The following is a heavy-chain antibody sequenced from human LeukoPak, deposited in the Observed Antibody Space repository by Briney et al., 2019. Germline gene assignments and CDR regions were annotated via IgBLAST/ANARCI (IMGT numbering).Heavy chain of an antibody. D-gene: IGHD3-10*01. V-gene: IGHV4-34*01. CDR2: INHSGNT. CDR3: ARLRTGVDAFDI. J-gene: IGHJ3*02. Sequence: SETLSLTCAGSGECFSGYYWNWIRQPPGKGLEWIGEINHSGNTNYSPSLKSRVTISVDTSKNQFSLKLSSVTAADTAVYYCARLRTGVDAFDIWGQGTMVTVSS. CDR1: GECFSGYY.